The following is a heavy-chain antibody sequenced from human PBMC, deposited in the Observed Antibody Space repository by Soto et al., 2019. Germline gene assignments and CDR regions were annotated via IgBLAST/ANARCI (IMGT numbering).Heavy chain of an antibody. Sequence: QVQLVESGGGVVQPGRSLRLSCAASGFTFSSYAMHWVRQAPGKGLEWVAVISYDGSNKYYADSVKGRFTISRDNSKNTLYLQMNSLRAEDTAVYYCAREMSSIARSFDYWGQGTLVTVSS. D-gene: IGHD2-21*01. CDR2: ISYDGSNK. V-gene: IGHV3-30-3*01. CDR1: GFTFSSYA. CDR3: AREMSSIARSFDY. J-gene: IGHJ4*02.